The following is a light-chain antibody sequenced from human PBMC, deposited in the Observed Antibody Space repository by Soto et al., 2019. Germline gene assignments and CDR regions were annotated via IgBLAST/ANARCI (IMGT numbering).Light chain of an antibody. V-gene: IGLV2-14*01. CDR1: SSDVGGYNY. J-gene: IGLJ1*01. CDR2: DVS. CDR3: SSYTSSRTTV. Sequence: QSALTQPASVSGSPGQSITISCTGTSSDVGGYNYVSCYQQHPGKAPKLMLYDVSNRPSGVSNRFSGSKSGNTASLTSSGLQAEDEADYYCSSYTSSRTTVFGTGTKLTVL.